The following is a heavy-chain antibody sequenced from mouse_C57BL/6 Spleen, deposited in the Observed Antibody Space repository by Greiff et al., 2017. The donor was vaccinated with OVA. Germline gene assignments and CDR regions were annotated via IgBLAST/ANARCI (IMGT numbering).Heavy chain of an antibody. Sequence: QVKLQQPGAELVKPGASVKLSCKASGYTFTSYWMHWVKQRPGQGLEWIGMIHPNSGSTNYNEKFKSKATLTVGKSSSTAYMQLSSLTAEDSAVYYCARELRGMDYWGQGTSVTVSS. D-gene: IGHD4-1*01. J-gene: IGHJ4*01. CDR3: ARELRGMDY. CDR2: IHPNSGST. V-gene: IGHV1-64*01. CDR1: GYTFTSYW.